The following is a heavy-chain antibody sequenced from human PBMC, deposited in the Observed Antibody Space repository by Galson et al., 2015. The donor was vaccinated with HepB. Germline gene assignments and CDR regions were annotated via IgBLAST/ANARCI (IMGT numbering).Heavy chain of an antibody. J-gene: IGHJ4*02. CDR2: ISGSGGST. CDR3: AKGGGWVRAWRYFDY. D-gene: IGHD3-16*01. V-gene: IGHV3-23*01. CDR1: GFTFSSYA. Sequence: SLRLSCAASGFTFSSYAMSWVRQAPGKGLEWVSAISGSGGSTYYADSVKGRFTISRDNSKNTLYLQMNSLRAEDTAVYYCAKGGGWVRAWRYFDYWGQGTLVTVSS.